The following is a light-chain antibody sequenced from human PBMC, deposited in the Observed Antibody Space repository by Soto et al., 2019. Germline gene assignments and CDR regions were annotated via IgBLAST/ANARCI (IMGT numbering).Light chain of an antibody. Sequence: EIVLTQSPGTLSLSPGERATLSCRASQGYSSTYLAWYQQKPGQAPRLLIYDTSSRATGIPDRFSGTGSGTDSTLIISRLEPDDFAVHYCQQSGSSITFGGGTKVEIK. V-gene: IGKV3-20*01. CDR2: DTS. CDR1: QGYSSTY. J-gene: IGKJ4*01. CDR3: QQSGSSIT.